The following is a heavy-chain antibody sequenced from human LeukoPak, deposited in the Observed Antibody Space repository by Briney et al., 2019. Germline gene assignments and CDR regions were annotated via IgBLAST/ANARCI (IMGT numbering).Heavy chain of an antibody. D-gene: IGHD3-16*02. CDR3: AKQFYNNSYRWFGP. CDR2: ISNDGYKT. Sequence: GGSLRLSCLASGFTFADYAMTWIRRAPGKGLEWVSSISNDGYKTAYADSVKGRFTISRDKSKNALCLQMSSLSAADTAVYYCAKQFYNNSYRWFGPWGQGTLVTVSS. V-gene: IGHV3-23*05. J-gene: IGHJ5*02. CDR1: GFTFADYA.